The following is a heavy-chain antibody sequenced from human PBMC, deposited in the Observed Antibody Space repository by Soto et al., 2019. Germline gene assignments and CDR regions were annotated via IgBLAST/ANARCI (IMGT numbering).Heavy chain of an antibody. CDR2: INHSGST. J-gene: IGHJ4*02. Sequence: SETLSLTCAVYGGSFSGYYWSWIRQPPGKGLEWIGEINHSGSTNYNPSLKSRVTISVDTSKNQFSLKLSSVTAADTAVYYCARYLPGIAAFDYWGQGTLVTVSS. D-gene: IGHD6-13*01. CDR3: ARYLPGIAAFDY. V-gene: IGHV4-34*01. CDR1: GGSFSGYY.